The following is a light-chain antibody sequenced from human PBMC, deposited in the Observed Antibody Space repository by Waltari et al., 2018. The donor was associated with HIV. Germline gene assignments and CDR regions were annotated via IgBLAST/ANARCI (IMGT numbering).Light chain of an antibody. J-gene: IGLJ1*01. CDR3: SSYTSDYTYV. CDR1: SSDVGGYNY. Sequence: QSALTQPASVSGSPGQPITISCTGTSSDVGGYNYVSWYQHHPGKAPKLLIYEVSNRPSGVSNRFSGSKSDNTASLTISGLQAEDEADYYCSSYTSDYTYVFGSGTEVTVL. CDR2: EVS. V-gene: IGLV2-14*01.